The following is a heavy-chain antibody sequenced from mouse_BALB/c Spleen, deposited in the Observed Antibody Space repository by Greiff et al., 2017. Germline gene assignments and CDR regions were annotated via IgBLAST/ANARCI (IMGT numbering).Heavy chain of an antibody. CDR1: GYTFTSYW. D-gene: IGHD2-10*02. V-gene: IGHV1-87*01. J-gene: IGHJ3*01. Sequence: VQLQQSGAELARPGASVKLSCKASGYTFTSYWMQWVKQRPGQGLEWIGAIYPGDGDTRYTQKFKGKATLTADKSSSTAYMQLSSLASEDSAVYYCARGEYGNSAWFAYWGQGTLVTVSA. CDR2: IYPGDGDT. CDR3: ARGEYGNSAWFAY.